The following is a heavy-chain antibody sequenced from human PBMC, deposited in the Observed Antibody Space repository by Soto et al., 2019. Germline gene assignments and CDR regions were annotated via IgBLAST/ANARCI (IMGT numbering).Heavy chain of an antibody. CDR1: GYTLTELS. J-gene: IGHJ3*02. V-gene: IGHV1-24*01. CDR2: FDPEDGET. CDR3: ATQKTHDAFDI. Sequence: ASVKVSGKVSGYTLTELSMHCVLQAPGKGLEWMGGFDPEDGETIYAQKFQGRVTMTEDTSTDTAYMELSSLRSEDTAVYYCATQKTHDAFDIWGQGTMVTVSS.